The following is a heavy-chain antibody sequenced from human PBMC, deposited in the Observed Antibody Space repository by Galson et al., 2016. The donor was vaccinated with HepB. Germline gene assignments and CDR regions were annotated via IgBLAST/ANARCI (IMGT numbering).Heavy chain of an antibody. J-gene: IGHJ4*02. Sequence: SLRLSCAASGFTFSSYNMNWVRQAPGKGLEWVSTISSGSRYIYYADSVKGRFIISRDNAKNSLFLQLKSVRAEGTAVYYCATTTTMTTGCDYWGQGTLVTVSS. D-gene: IGHD1-26*01. V-gene: IGHV3-21*01. CDR1: GFTFSSYN. CDR3: ATTTTMTTGCDY. CDR2: ISSGSRYI.